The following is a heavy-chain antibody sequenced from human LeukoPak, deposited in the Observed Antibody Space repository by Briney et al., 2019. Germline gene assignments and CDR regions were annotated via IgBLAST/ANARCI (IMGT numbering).Heavy chain of an antibody. CDR3: AKDAAVAGTHFQH. Sequence: PGGSLRLSCAASGFTVSSSYMSWVRQAPGKGLEWVSVFYSGGKTYYTDSVKGRFTISRDNSKNTLYLQMNSLRAEDTAVYYCAKDAAVAGTHFQHWGQGTLVTVSS. CDR2: FYSGGKT. D-gene: IGHD6-19*01. CDR1: GFTVSSSY. J-gene: IGHJ1*01. V-gene: IGHV3-53*01.